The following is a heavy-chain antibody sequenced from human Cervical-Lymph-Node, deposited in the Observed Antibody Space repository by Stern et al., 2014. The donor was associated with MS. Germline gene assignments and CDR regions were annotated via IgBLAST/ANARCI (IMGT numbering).Heavy chain of an antibody. J-gene: IGHJ4*02. CDR1: GGIFSNDV. CDR3: ATTFR. D-gene: IGHD3-10*01. Sequence: VQLVESGAEVKKPGSSVKVSCKASGGIFSNDVINWVRQAHGQGLDWMGGIIPKFGTTKYAQKFQDRVKISADESMTTAYMDLSSLRSEDTALYYCATTFRWGQGTLITVSS. V-gene: IGHV1-69*01. CDR2: IIPKFGTT.